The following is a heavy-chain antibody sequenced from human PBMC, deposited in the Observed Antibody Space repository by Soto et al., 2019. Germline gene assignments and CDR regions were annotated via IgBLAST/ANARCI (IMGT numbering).Heavy chain of an antibody. D-gene: IGHD5-12*01. V-gene: IGHV1-69*12. Sequence: QVQLVQSGAEVRQPASSVKVSCKTSGGTFSSYAISWVRQAPGQGLEWMGGIVPIVDTSTYAQKFKGRVTITADESTSTAYRELSSLRSDDTAIYYCVRDVAIPGYTDHWGQGTLVTVSS. CDR3: VRDVAIPGYTDH. CDR2: IVPIVDTS. CDR1: GGTFSSYA. J-gene: IGHJ4*02.